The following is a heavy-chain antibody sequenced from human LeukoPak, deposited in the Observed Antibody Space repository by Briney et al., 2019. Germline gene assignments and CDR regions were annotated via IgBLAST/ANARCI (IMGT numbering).Heavy chain of an antibody. CDR1: GYTFTRYG. CDR3: ARDVGRELGDY. V-gene: IGHV1-69*04. J-gene: IGHJ4*02. Sequence: SVKVSCKASGYTFTRYGISWVRQAPGQGLEWMGRIIPILGIANYAQKFQGRVTITADKSTSTAYMELSSLRSEDTAVYYCARDVGRELGDYWGQGTLVTVSS. CDR2: IIPILGIA. D-gene: IGHD7-27*01.